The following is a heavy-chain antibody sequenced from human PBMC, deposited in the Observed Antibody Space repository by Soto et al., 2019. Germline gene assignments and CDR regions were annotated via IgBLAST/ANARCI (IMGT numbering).Heavy chain of an antibody. D-gene: IGHD6-19*01. CDR2: SSPNEDDT. V-gene: IGHV1-2*02. CDR3: TRGDFSGQWLENFDF. J-gene: IGHJ4*02. CDR1: GYRFAAYY. Sequence: ASVKVSCKASGYRFAAYYVHWVRQAPGQGLEWMGWSSPNEDDTKYAQKFQGRVTMTRDTSISTVYMELTSLTSDDTAIYYCTRGDFSGQWLENFDFWGQGTQVTVSS.